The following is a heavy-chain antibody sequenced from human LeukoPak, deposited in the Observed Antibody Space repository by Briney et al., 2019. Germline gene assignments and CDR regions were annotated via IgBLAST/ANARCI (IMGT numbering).Heavy chain of an antibody. Sequence: PGGSLRLSCAASGFTFSSYAMHWVRQAPGKGLEWVAVISYDGSNKYYADSVKGRFTISRGNSKNTLYLQMNSLRAEDTAVYYCARAVGAPDYWGQGTLVTVSS. CDR1: GFTFSSYA. D-gene: IGHD1-26*01. V-gene: IGHV3-30*04. CDR2: ISYDGSNK. J-gene: IGHJ4*02. CDR3: ARAVGAPDY.